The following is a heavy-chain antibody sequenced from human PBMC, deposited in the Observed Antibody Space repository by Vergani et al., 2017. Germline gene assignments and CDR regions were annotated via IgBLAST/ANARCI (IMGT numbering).Heavy chain of an antibody. CDR2: ISYDGSNK. CDR1: GFTFSSFG. Sequence: QVQLVESGGGVVQPGRSLRLSCAASGFTFSSFGMHWVRQAPGKGLEWVALISYDGSNKYYADSVKGRFTISRDNSKNTLYLHMNSLRAEDTAVYYCAKFTVLGRQFDYWCQGTLVTVSS. CDR3: AKFTVLGRQFDY. D-gene: IGHD3-16*01. V-gene: IGHV3-30*18. J-gene: IGHJ4*02.